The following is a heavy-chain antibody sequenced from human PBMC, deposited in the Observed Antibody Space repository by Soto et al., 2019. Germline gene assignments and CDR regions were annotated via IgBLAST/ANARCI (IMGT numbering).Heavy chain of an antibody. V-gene: IGHV5-51*01. J-gene: IGHJ4*02. D-gene: IGHD6-19*01. CDR3: ARRGTYSSGWDY. CDR1: GYIFIDYW. CDR2: IHGGDSPT. Sequence: GESLKISCKASGYIFIDYWIGWVRQMPGKGLEWMGIIHGGDSPTRYSPSFEGQVTISTDKSISTAYLQWSSLKASDTAMYYCARRGTYSSGWDYWGQGTLVTVSS.